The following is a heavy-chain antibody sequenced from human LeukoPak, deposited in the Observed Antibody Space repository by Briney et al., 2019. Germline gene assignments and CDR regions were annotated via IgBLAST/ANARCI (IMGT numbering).Heavy chain of an antibody. D-gene: IGHD6-13*01. Sequence: GGSLRLSCAASGFTFDDYAMHWVRQAPGKGLEWVSGISWNSGSIGYADSVKGRFTISRDNAKSSLYLQMNSLRAEDTALYYCAKDSWQQQDAFDIWGQGTVVTVSS. CDR1: GFTFDDYA. CDR3: AKDSWQQQDAFDI. CDR2: ISWNSGSI. J-gene: IGHJ3*02. V-gene: IGHV3-9*01.